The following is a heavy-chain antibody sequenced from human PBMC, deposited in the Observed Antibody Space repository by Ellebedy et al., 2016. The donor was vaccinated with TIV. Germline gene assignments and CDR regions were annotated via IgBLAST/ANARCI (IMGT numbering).Heavy chain of an antibody. J-gene: IGHJ3*02. Sequence: SQTLSLTCAISGDRVSNTGAAWNWIRQSPSRGLEWLGRTYYRSKWYNEYAVSVKSRITINPDTAKNQFSLQLNSLTPEDQALYYCVRGSRGACDIWGQGTMVTVSS. CDR3: VRGSRGACDI. CDR2: TYYRSKWYN. CDR1: GDRVSNTGAA. V-gene: IGHV6-1*01.